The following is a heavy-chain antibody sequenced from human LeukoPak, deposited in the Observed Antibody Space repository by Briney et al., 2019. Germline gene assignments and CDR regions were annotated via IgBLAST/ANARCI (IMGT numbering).Heavy chain of an antibody. D-gene: IGHD2-2*01. V-gene: IGHV4-59*08. J-gene: IGHJ5*02. CDR1: GGSISSYY. Sequence: PSETLSLTCTVSGGSISSYYWSWIRQPPGKGLEWIGYIYYSGSTNYNPSLKSRVTISVDTSKSQFSLKLSSVTAADTAVYYCARHGCSGTSCYEETNWFDPWGQGTLVTVSS. CDR3: ARHGCSGTSCYEETNWFDP. CDR2: IYYSGST.